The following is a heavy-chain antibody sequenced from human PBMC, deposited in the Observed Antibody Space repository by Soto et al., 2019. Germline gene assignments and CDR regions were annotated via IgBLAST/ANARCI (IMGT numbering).Heavy chain of an antibody. D-gene: IGHD3-22*01. CDR1: GGSISSSSYY. CDR3: ARLKYYYDSSGYYYYYYGMDV. CDR2: IYYSGST. V-gene: IGHV4-39*01. Sequence: PSETVSLTCTVSGGSISSSSYYWGWIRQPPGKGLEWIGSIYYSGSTYYNPSLKSRVTISVDTSKNQFSLKLSSVTAADTAVYYCARLKYYYDSSGYYYYYYGMDVWGQGTTVTV. J-gene: IGHJ6*02.